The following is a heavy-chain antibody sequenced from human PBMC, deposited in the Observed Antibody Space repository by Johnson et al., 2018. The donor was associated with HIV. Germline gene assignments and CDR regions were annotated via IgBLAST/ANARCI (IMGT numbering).Heavy chain of an antibody. J-gene: IGHJ3*02. V-gene: IGHV3-66*03. CDR2: IYSGGST. CDR3: ARPHIVVVTAGYAFDI. D-gene: IGHD2-21*02. CDR1: GFTVSRSY. Sequence: VQLVESGGGLIQPGGSLRFSCAGSGFTVSRSYMSWVRQAPGKGLEWVSVIYSGGSTYYADSVKGRCTISRDNSKNTLHLQMNSLRAEDTAVYYCARPHIVVVTAGYAFDIWGQGTMVIVSS.